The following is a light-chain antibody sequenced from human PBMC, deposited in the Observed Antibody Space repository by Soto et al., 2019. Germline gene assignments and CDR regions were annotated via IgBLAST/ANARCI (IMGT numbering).Light chain of an antibody. CDR1: QSVNSD. CDR2: GAS. V-gene: IGKV3D-15*01. J-gene: IGKJ4*01. Sequence: EIVLTQSPATLSVAPGERAILSCRANQSVNSDLAWFQQKPGQAPRLLMYGASTRATGIPARFSGRGSGTEFTLTISSLQSEDFALYHCQQYNNWPLTFGGGTKVEIK. CDR3: QQYNNWPLT.